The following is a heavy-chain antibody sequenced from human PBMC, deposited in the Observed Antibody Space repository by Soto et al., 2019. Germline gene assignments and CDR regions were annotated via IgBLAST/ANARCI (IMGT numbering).Heavy chain of an antibody. CDR2: XXYXGXX. V-gene: IGHV4-59*01. CDR1: GGSISSYY. Sequence: LSLTCTVSGGSISSYYWSWIRQPPGKGLEWIGYXXYXGXXXYXXSLKSRVTISVDTSKNQFSLKLSSVTAADTAVYYCARAGWELLSLDYWGQGTLVTVSS. D-gene: IGHD1-26*01. CDR3: ARAGWELLSLDY. J-gene: IGHJ4*02.